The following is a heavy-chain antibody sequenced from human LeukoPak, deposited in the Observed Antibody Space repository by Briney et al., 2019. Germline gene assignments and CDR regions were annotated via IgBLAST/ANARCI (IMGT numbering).Heavy chain of an antibody. CDR2: INPNSGGT. D-gene: IGHD2-15*01. J-gene: IGHJ4*02. V-gene: IGHV1-2*03. Sequence: LEASVKVSCKASGYTFTGYYMHWVRQAPGQGLEWMGWINPNSGGTNYAQKFQGRVTMTRDTSIGTAYMELSRLRSDDTAVYYCARGSAGYCSGGSCYSPLDYWGQGTLVTVSS. CDR3: ARGSAGYCSGGSCYSPLDY. CDR1: GYTFTGYY.